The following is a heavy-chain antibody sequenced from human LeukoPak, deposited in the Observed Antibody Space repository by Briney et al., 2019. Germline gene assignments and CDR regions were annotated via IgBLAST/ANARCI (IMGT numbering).Heavy chain of an antibody. CDR2: ISSSSSYI. D-gene: IGHD2-21*02. J-gene: IGHJ4*02. CDR3: ASQGVYCVGDCYEDDY. Sequence: PGGSLRLSCAASGFTFSSYSMNWVRQAPGKGLEWVSSISSSSSYIYYADSVRGRFTISRDNAKNSLYLQRNSLRAEDTAVYYCASQGVYCVGDCYEDDYWGQGTLVTVSS. CDR1: GFTFSSYS. V-gene: IGHV3-21*01.